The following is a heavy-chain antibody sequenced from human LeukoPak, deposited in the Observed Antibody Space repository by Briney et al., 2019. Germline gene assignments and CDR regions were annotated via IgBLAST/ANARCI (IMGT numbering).Heavy chain of an antibody. CDR1: GGSISSGSYY. J-gene: IGHJ4*02. CDR2: IYTSGST. Sequence: SETLSLTCTVSGGSISSGSYYWSWIRQPAGKGLEWIGRIYTSGSTNYNPSLKSRVTISVDTSKNQFSLKLSSVTAADTAVYYCARDGEWFGDLDYWGQGTLVTISS. D-gene: IGHD3-10*01. CDR3: ARDGEWFGDLDY. V-gene: IGHV4-61*02.